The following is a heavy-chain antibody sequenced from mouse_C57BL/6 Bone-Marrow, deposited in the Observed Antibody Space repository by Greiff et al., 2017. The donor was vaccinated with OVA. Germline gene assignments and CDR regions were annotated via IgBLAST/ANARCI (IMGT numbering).Heavy chain of an antibody. V-gene: IGHV5-2*01. J-gene: IGHJ2*01. Sequence: EVKVVESGGGLVQPGESLKLSCASNEYEFPSHDMSWVGKTPAKRLEVVAAINSDGGSTYYPDTMERRFIISRDNTKKTLYLQMSSLRSEDTALFYCARQGGYRFDYWGQGTTLTVSA. D-gene: IGHD2-2*01. CDR1: EYEFPSHD. CDR3: ARQGGYRFDY. CDR2: INSDGGST.